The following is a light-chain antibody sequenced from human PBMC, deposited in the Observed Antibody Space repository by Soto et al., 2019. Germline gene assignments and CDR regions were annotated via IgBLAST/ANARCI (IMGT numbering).Light chain of an antibody. CDR3: QQYGGSPWT. CDR2: GAS. V-gene: IGKV3-20*01. CDR1: QSVSSN. J-gene: IGKJ1*01. Sequence: EIVLTQSPATLSLSPGERATLSCGASQSVSSNLAWYQQKPGQAPRLLIYGASTRATGIPARFSGSGSGTDYTLTISRLEPEDFAVYYCQQYGGSPWTFGQGTKVDIK.